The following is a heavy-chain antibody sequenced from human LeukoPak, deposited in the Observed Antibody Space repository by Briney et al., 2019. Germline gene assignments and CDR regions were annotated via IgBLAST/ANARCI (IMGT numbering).Heavy chain of an antibody. CDR1: GFTFTTFG. CDR2: ISPDGKIE. CDR3: AKINNDDDY. D-gene: IGHD1/OR15-1a*01. Sequence: PGRSLRLSCAASGFTFTTFGIHWVRQAPGKGLEWVAAISPDGKIEYYTDSVKGRFTVSRDNSKNMIYLLMNSLRGEDSAVYFCAKINNDDDYWGQGALVTVSS. J-gene: IGHJ4*02. V-gene: IGHV3-30*18.